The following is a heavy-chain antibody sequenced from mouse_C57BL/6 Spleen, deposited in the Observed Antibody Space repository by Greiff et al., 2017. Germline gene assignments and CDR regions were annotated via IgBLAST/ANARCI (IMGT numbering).Heavy chain of an antibody. CDR1: GFTFTDYY. CDR3: ARSSYGNYGDYAMDY. J-gene: IGHJ4*01. Sequence: SGPVMVKPGPSVKISCKASGFTFTDYYMHWVKQSHGKSLEWIGLVYPYNGGTSYNQKFKGKATLTVDTSSSTSYMELNSLTSEDSAVYCCARSSYGNYGDYAMDYWGQGTSVTVSS. CDR2: VYPYNGGT. V-gene: IGHV1-36*01. D-gene: IGHD2-1*01.